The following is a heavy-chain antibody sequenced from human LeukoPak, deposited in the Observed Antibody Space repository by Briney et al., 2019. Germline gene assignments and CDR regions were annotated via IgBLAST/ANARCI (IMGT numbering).Heavy chain of an antibody. D-gene: IGHD5-18*01. CDR1: GFTFSNYE. J-gene: IGHJ4*02. Sequence: AGGSLRLSCAASGFTFSNYEFNWVRQAPGKGLEWVSYISSSGRNIYYADSVKGRFTISRDNAKNSLYLQMNSLRAEDTAVYYCARDLVQLWSKGFWGQGTLVTVSS. CDR2: ISSSGRNI. CDR3: ARDLVQLWSKGF. V-gene: IGHV3-48*03.